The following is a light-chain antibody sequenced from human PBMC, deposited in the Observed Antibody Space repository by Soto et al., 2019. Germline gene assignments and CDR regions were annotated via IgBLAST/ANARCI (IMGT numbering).Light chain of an antibody. J-gene: IGKJ1*01. CDR3: QQYNNWPRT. CDR1: QSVSSN. CDR2: GAS. Sequence: EIVLTQSPGTLSLSPGERATLSCRASQSVSSNLAWYQQKPGQAPRLLIYGASTRATGIPARFSGSGSETEFTLTISSLQSEDFAVYYCQQYNNWPRTFGQGTKVDI. V-gene: IGKV3-15*01.